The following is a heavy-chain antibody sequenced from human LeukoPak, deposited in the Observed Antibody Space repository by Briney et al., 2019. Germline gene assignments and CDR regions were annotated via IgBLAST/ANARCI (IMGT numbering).Heavy chain of an antibody. CDR1: AGTFSSYA. CDR3: ARDRCSGGSCYNDAFDI. J-gene: IGHJ3*02. CDR2: IIPILGIA. V-gene: IGHV1-69*04. Sequence: SVTVSCKASAGTFSSYAICWGRQARGPPLKWLGRIIPILGIANYAQKFQGRVTITADKSTSTAYMELSSLRSEDTAVYYCARDRCSGGSCYNDAFDIWGQGTMVTVSS. D-gene: IGHD2-15*01.